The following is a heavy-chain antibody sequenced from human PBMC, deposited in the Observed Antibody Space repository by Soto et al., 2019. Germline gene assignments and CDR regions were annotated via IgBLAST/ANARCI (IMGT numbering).Heavy chain of an antibody. CDR1: GYTFTSYD. Sequence: QVQLVQSGAEVKKPGASVKVSCKASGYTFTSYDINWVRQATGQGFEYLGWMNPNSGNTGYVKKFQGRVTMTRDTSMTTAYMQLSSLTSEDTAVYYCARDDSGFSGSHYIDYFNYWGQGALVTVSS. CDR2: MNPNSGNT. D-gene: IGHD1-26*01. V-gene: IGHV1-8*01. J-gene: IGHJ4*02. CDR3: ARDDSGFSGSHYIDYFNY.